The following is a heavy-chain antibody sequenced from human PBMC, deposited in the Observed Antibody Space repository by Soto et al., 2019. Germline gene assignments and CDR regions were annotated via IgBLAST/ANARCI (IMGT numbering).Heavy chain of an antibody. CDR3: AKVSPMGYFFDF. CDR2: ISYDGSNK. J-gene: IGHJ4*02. CDR1: GFAFNTYS. V-gene: IGHV3-30-3*01. Sequence: QAGGSLRLSCAASGFAFNTYSMHWVRQAPGRGLEWVAVISYDGSNKFYADSVKGRFTISRDNSKNTLYLEMNSLRGEDTAVYYCAKVSPMGYFFDFWGQGTLVTSPQ.